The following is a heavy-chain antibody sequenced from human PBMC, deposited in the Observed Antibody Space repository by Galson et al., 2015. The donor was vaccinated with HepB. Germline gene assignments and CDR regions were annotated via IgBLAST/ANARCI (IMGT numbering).Heavy chain of an antibody. CDR3: ARDRELWFGESIGDYYYGMDV. V-gene: IGHV1-18*01. D-gene: IGHD3-10*01. J-gene: IGHJ6*02. Sequence: SVKVSCKASGYTFTSYGISWVRQAPGQGLEWMGWISAYNGNTNYAQKLQGRVTMTTDTSTSTAYMELRSLRSDDTAVYYCARDRELWFGESIGDYYYGMDVWGQGTTVTVSS. CDR2: ISAYNGNT. CDR1: GYTFTSYG.